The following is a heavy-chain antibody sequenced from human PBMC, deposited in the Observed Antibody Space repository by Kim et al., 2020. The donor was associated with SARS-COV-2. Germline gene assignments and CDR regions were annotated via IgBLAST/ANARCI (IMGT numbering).Heavy chain of an antibody. J-gene: IGHJ4*02. CDR2: GSGYAT. V-gene: IGHV3-23*01. CDR3: AKEYKN. Sequence: GSGYATFYADSAGGRFTISRDNSKNTLYLQMNNLRAEDTALYYCAKEYKNWGQGTLVTVST. D-gene: IGHD1-20*01.